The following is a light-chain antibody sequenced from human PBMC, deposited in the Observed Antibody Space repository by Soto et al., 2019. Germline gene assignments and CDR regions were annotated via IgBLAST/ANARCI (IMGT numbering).Light chain of an antibody. Sequence: DIQMTQSPSFVSASDGERVTITCRASQGISSWLAWYQQKPGRAPKLLIYAASRLQGGVPLRFSGSGSGTEFTLSISSLQPEDVATYYCQQLDSCPLTFGQGTRLEVK. CDR3: QQLDSCPLT. V-gene: IGKV1-12*01. J-gene: IGKJ5*01. CDR1: QGISSW. CDR2: AAS.